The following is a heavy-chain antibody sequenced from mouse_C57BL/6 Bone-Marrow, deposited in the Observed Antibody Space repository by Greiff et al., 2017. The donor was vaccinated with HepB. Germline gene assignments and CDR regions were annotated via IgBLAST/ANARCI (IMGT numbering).Heavy chain of an antibody. D-gene: IGHD1-1*01. J-gene: IGHJ1*03. V-gene: IGHV1-72*01. CDR2: IDPNSGGT. Sequence: VQLQQSGAELVKPGASVKLSCKASGYTFTSYWMHWVKQRPGRGLEWIGRIDPNSGGTKYNEKFKSKATLTVDKPSSTAYMQLSSLTSEDSAVYYCARGGITTVVATGYFDVWGTGTTVTVSS. CDR1: GYTFTSYW. CDR3: ARGGITTVVATGYFDV.